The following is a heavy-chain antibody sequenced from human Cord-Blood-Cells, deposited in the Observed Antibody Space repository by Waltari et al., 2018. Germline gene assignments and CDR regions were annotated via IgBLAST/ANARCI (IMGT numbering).Heavy chain of an antibody. CDR1: GGSFSGYY. Sequence: QVQLQQWGAGLLKPSETLSLTCAVYGGSFSGYYWSWISQPPGKGLEWIGEINHSGSTNYNPSLKSRVTISVDTSKNQFSLELSSVTAADTDLYYCATPGSYDSSGYYYNAFDIWGQGTMVTVSS. J-gene: IGHJ3*02. V-gene: IGHV4-34*01. D-gene: IGHD3-22*01. CDR3: ATPGSYDSSGYYYNAFDI. CDR2: INHSGST.